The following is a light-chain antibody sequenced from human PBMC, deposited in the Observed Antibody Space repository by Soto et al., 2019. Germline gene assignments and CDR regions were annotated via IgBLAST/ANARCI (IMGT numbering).Light chain of an antibody. CDR1: SSDVGGYNY. V-gene: IGLV2-14*01. CDR3: SSYTSSSAF. J-gene: IGLJ1*01. CDR2: DVS. Sequence: QSALTQPASVSGSPGQSITISCTGTSSDVGGYNYVSWYQQHPGKAPKLMIYDVSNRPSGVSNRFSGSKSVNTASLTISGLQAEDEADYYCSSYTSSSAFFGTGTKLTVL.